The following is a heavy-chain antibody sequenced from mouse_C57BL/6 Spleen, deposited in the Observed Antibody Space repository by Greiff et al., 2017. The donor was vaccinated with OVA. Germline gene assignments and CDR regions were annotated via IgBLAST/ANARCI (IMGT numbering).Heavy chain of an antibody. V-gene: IGHV2-5*01. D-gene: IGHD4-1*01. CDR1: GFSLTSYG. CDR2: IWRGGST. Sequence: VQRVESGPGLVQPSQSLSITCTVSGFSLTSYGVHWVRQSPGKGLEWLGVIWRGGSTDYNAAFMSRLSITKDNSKSQVFFKMNSLQADDTAIYYCAKRWDEYYAMDYWGQGTSVTVSS. J-gene: IGHJ4*01. CDR3: AKRWDEYYAMDY.